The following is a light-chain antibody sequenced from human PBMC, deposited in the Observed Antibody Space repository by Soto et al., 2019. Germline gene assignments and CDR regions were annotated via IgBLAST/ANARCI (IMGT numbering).Light chain of an antibody. Sequence: QAVLTQPASVSWSPGHSITISCTGTSSDVAGYNYVSWYQQQPGKAPKLMIYEVSNRPSGVSNRFSGSKSGNTASLTISGLQAEDEADYYCSSYTSSSTLYVFGAGTKVTAL. CDR2: EVS. CDR1: SSDVAGYNY. J-gene: IGLJ1*01. CDR3: SSYTSSSTLYV. V-gene: IGLV2-14*01.